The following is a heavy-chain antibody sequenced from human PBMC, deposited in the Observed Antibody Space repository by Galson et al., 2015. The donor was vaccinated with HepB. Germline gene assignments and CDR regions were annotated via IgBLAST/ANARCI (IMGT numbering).Heavy chain of an antibody. D-gene: IGHD6-13*01. Sequence: SLRLSCAASGFTFSSYGMHWVRQAPGKGLEWVAVISYDGSNKYYADSVKGRFTISRDNSKNTLYLQMNSLRAEDTAVYYCALEEYSSSWYFSGGLSYWGQGTLVTVSS. V-gene: IGHV3-30*03. CDR3: ALEEYSSSWYFSGGLSY. J-gene: IGHJ4*02. CDR2: ISYDGSNK. CDR1: GFTFSSYG.